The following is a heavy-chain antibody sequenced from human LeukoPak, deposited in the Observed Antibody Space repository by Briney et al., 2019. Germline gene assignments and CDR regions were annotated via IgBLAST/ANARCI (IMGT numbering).Heavy chain of an antibody. D-gene: IGHD3-22*01. V-gene: IGHV1-69*04. CDR1: GGTFSSYA. CDR3: ARDRAGSGYLDY. Sequence: GASVSLFHKASGGTFSSYAISWVRQAPGQGLEWMGRIIPILGIANYAQKFQGRVTITADKSTSTAYMELSSLRSEDTAVYYCARDRAGSGYLDYWGQGTLVTVSS. J-gene: IGHJ4*02. CDR2: IIPILGIA.